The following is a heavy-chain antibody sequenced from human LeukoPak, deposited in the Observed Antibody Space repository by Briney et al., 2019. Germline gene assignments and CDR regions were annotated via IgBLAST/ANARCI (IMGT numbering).Heavy chain of an antibody. V-gene: IGHV3-73*01. CDR3: AKCGTADNSAYYRGAFDP. CDR1: GFTFSGSA. J-gene: IGHJ5*02. D-gene: IGHD3-22*01. CDR2: IRSKANSYET. Sequence: GGSLKLSCVASGFTFSGSAMHWVRQASGKGREWIGRIRSKANSYETAYAESVKGRFTMSRDDSKNTAYLQMNSLRIEDTAVYYCAKCGTADNSAYYRGAFDPWGQGTLVTVSS.